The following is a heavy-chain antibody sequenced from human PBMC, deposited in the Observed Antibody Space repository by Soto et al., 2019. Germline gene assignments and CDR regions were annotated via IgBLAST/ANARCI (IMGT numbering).Heavy chain of an antibody. CDR2: ISSSSSYI. V-gene: IGHV3-21*01. J-gene: IGHJ6*02. Sequence: GGSLRLSCAASGFTFSSYSMNWVRQAPGKGLEWVSSISSSSSYIYYADSVKGRFTISRDNAKNSLYLQMNSLRAEDTAVYYCARDLIVGATTKFGPRPYYYYGMDVWGQGTTVTVSS. CDR3: ARDLIVGATTKFGPRPYYYYGMDV. D-gene: IGHD1-26*01. CDR1: GFTFSSYS.